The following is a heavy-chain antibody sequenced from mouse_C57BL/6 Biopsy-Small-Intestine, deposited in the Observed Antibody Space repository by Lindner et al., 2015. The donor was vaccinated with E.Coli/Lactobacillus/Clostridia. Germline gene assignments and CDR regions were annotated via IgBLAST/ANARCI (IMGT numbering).Heavy chain of an antibody. D-gene: IGHD1-1*01. CDR1: GFTFTGYN. CDR2: IYPGDGDT. Sequence: ESGFTFTGYNLHWIKETPSQGLEWIGGIYPGDGDTSYNQKFKDKATLTVEKSSSTAFMQLSSLTSEDSAVYFCARHADYYGSSFWFAYWGQGTLVTVSA. J-gene: IGHJ3*01. V-gene: IGHV1-12*01. CDR3: ARHADYYGSSFWFAY.